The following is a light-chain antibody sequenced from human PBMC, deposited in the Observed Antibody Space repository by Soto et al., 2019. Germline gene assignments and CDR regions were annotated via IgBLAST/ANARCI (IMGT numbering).Light chain of an antibody. V-gene: IGKV1-39*01. CDR2: GAS. Sequence: IQMTQSPSSLSAFVGDRVTVTCRASQSINIYLNWYQQRPGKAPTLLIYGASSLQSGVASRFSGGGPRTDFTLTISSLQPEDFATYYCQQSFRSPYTFGQGTKLEIK. CDR3: QQSFRSPYT. J-gene: IGKJ2*01. CDR1: QSINIY.